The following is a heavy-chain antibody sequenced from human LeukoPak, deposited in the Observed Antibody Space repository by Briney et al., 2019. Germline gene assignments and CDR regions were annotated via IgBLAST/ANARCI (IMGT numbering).Heavy chain of an antibody. V-gene: IGHV4-34*01. Sequence: SETLSLTCAVYGGSFSGYYWSWIRQPPGKRLEWIGEINHSGSTNYNPSLKSRVTISVDTSKNQFSLKLSSVTAADTAVYYCARVDSSNWYEYRGYFDYWGQGTLVTVSS. D-gene: IGHD6-13*01. CDR1: GGSFSGYY. CDR3: ARVDSSNWYEYRGYFDY. CDR2: INHSGST. J-gene: IGHJ4*02.